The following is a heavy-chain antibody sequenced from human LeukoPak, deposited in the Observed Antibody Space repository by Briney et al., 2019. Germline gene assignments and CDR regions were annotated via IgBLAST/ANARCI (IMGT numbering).Heavy chain of an antibody. CDR3: ARPSPPGDGYNPSDY. CDR1: GYSFSIYW. Sequence: GESLKISCKSSGYSFSIYWIGWVRQMPGKGLEWMGIIYPGDSDTRYSPSFQGQVTISVDKSISTAYLQWGSLKASDTATYYCARPSPPGDGYNPSDYWGQGSLVIVSS. V-gene: IGHV5-51*01. CDR2: IYPGDSDT. J-gene: IGHJ4*02. D-gene: IGHD5-24*01.